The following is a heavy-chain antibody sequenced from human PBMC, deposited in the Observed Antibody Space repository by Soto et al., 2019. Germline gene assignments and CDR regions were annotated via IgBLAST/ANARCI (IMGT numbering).Heavy chain of an antibody. CDR3: GRGRSGQIVVFY. J-gene: IGHJ4*02. CDR1: GYSFTGHY. CDR2: IGPESGAT. V-gene: IGHV1-2*02. D-gene: IGHD1-26*01. Sequence: ASVKVSCKASGYSFTGHYIHWVRQAPEQGPEWMGEIGPESGATRYAQKFQGRVTMTMDTSITTVYMELNNLRPDDTAIYYCGRGRSGQIVVFYWGQGTPVTVLL.